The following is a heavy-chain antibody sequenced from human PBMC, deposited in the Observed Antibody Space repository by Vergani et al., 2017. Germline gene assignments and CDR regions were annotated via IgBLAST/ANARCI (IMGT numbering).Heavy chain of an antibody. V-gene: IGHV5-51*01. Sequence: EVQLVQSGAEVKKPGESLTISCKGSGYSFTSYWIGWVRQMPGKGLEWMGIIYPGDSDTRYSPSFQGQVTISADKSISTAYLQWSSLKASDTAMYYCARLDPSIAAAGLFDDWGQGTLVTVSS. CDR3: ARLDPSIAAAGLFDD. J-gene: IGHJ4*02. D-gene: IGHD6-13*01. CDR1: GYSFTSYW. CDR2: IYPGDSDT.